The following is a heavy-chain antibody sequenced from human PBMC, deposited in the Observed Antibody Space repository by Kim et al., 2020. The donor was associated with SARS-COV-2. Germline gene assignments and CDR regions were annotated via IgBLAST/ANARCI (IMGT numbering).Heavy chain of an antibody. D-gene: IGHD3-10*01. Sequence: ASVKVSCKASGYTFTSYGISWVRQAPGQGLEWMGWISAYNGNTNYAQKLQGRVTMTTDTSTSTAYMELRSLRSDDTAVYYCARESYYYGSGSSSWWYYYYGMDVWGQGTTVTVSS. CDR3: ARESYYYGSGSSSWWYYYYGMDV. CDR2: ISAYNGNT. J-gene: IGHJ6*02. CDR1: GYTFTSYG. V-gene: IGHV1-18*01.